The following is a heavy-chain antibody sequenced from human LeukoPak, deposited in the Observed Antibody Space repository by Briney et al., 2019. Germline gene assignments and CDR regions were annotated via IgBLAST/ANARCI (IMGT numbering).Heavy chain of an antibody. CDR2: INHSGST. CDR1: GGSFSGYY. V-gene: IGHV4-34*01. Sequence: SETLSLTCAVYGGSFSGYYWSWIRQPPGKGLEWIGEINHSGSTNYNPSLKSRVTISVDTSKNQFSLKLSSVTAADTAVYYCARAHPMGNYDYWGQGTLVTVSS. J-gene: IGHJ4*02. D-gene: IGHD1-7*01. CDR3: ARAHPMGNYDY.